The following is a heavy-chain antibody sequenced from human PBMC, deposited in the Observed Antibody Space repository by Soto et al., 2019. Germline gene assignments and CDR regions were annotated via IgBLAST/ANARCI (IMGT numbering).Heavy chain of an antibody. Sequence: HPGGSLRLSCAASGFTFSKAYMHWVRQAPGKGLECVSTISGSGGDTFYADSVKGRFTVSRDNTKNTLYLHMNSLRVEDKAVYYCAKGFTTEPGIYDFWGQRTLVTGSS. CDR1: GFTFSKAY. D-gene: IGHD6-13*01. CDR3: AKGFTTEPGIYDF. J-gene: IGHJ4*02. V-gene: IGHV3-23*01. CDR2: ISGSGGDT.